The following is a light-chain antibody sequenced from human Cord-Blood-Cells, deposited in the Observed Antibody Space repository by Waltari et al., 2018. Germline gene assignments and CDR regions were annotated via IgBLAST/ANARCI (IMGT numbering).Light chain of an antibody. V-gene: IGLV2-23*01. CDR3: CSYAGSSSLYV. Sequence: QSALTQPASVSGSPGQSITLSCTATTSAVRSYNLSCRYQQHPCKAPKLMIYEGSKRPSGVSNRFSGSKSGNTASLTISGLQAEDEADYYCCSYAGSSSLYVFGTGTKVTVL. J-gene: IGLJ1*01. CDR2: EGS. CDR1: TSAVRSYNL.